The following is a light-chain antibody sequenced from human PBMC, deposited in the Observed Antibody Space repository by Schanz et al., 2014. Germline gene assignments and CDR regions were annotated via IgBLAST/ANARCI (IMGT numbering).Light chain of an antibody. CDR1: QSVSSN. V-gene: IGKV3-15*01. Sequence: EIVMTQSPATLSVSPGERATLSCRASQSVSSNLAWYQQKPGQAPRLLIYGASTRATGLPARFSGSGSGTEFTLTISSLQSEDFAVYYCQQYDNWWTFGQGTKVEI. J-gene: IGKJ1*01. CDR2: GAS. CDR3: QQYDNWWT.